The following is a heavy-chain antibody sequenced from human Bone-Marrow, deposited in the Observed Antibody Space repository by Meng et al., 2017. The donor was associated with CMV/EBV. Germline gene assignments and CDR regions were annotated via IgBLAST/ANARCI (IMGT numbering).Heavy chain of an antibody. CDR2: ISAYNGNT. CDR3: ARDCTNGVCWYYYYYGIDL. V-gene: IGHV1-18*01. CDR1: GYTFTSYG. Sequence: ASVKVSCKASGYTFTSYGISWVRQAPGQGLEWMGCISAYNGNTSYAQKLQGRVTMTTDTSTSTAYMELSSLRSDDTAVYYCARDCTNGVCWYYYYYGIDLWGQGTMVTVSS. D-gene: IGHD2-8*01. J-gene: IGHJ6*01.